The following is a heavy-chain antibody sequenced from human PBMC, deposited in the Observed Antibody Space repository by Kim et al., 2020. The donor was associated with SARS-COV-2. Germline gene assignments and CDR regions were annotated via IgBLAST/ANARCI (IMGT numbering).Heavy chain of an antibody. CDR2: IYTSGST. V-gene: IGHV4-4*07. D-gene: IGHD2-2*01. CDR3: ARMGYCSSTSCPYYYYYMDV. J-gene: IGHJ6*03. Sequence: SETLSLTCTVSGGSISSYYWSWIRQPAGKGLEWIGRIYTSGSTNYNPSLKSRVTMSVDTSKNQFSLKLSSVTAADTAVYYCARMGYCSSTSCPYYYYYMDVWGKGTTVTVSS. CDR1: GGSISSYY.